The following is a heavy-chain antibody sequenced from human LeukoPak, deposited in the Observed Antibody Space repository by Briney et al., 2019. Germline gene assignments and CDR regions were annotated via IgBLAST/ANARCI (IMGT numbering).Heavy chain of an antibody. J-gene: IGHJ4*02. V-gene: IGHV3-30*04. D-gene: IGHD3-22*01. CDR2: ISYDGSNK. CDR1: GFTFSSYA. Sequence: PGGSLRLSCAASGFTFSSYAMHWVRQAPGKGLEWVAAISYDGSNKYYADSVKGRFTISRDNSKNTLYLQMNSLRAEDTAVYYCARGDSSDDYFDYWGQGTLVTVSS. CDR3: ARGDSSDDYFDY.